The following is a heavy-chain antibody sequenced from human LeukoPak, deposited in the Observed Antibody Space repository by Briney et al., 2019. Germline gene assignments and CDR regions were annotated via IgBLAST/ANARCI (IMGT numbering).Heavy chain of an antibody. V-gene: IGHV1-2*04. D-gene: IGHD2-2*01. J-gene: IGHJ4*02. CDR3: ARGYDCSSTSCYADFDY. CDR1: GYTFTGYY. CDR2: INPNSGGT. Sequence: ASVKVSCKASGYTFTGYYMHWVRQAPGQGLEWMGWINPNSGGTNYAQKSQGWVTMTRDTSISTAYMELSRLRSDDTAVYYCARGYDCSSTSCYADFDYWGQGTLVTVSS.